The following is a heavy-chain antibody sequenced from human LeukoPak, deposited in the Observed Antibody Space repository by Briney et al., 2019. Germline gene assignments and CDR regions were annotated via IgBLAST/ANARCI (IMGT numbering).Heavy chain of an antibody. Sequence: SETLSLTCTVSGGSISTSNYYWGWIRQPPGKGLEWIGNIFYSGSTYYNPSLKSRVTISVDTSKNQFSLKLSSVTAADTAVYYCARLTVSYYYDSSGYNPFDYWGQGTPVTVSS. CDR1: GGSISTSNYY. CDR2: IFYSGST. CDR3: ARLTVSYYYDSSGYNPFDY. J-gene: IGHJ4*02. D-gene: IGHD3-22*01. V-gene: IGHV4-39*01.